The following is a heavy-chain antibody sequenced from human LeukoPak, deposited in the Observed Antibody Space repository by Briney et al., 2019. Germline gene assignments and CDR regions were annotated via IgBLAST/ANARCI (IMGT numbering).Heavy chain of an antibody. CDR3: AKGGYYGSGSYTEENWFDP. J-gene: IGHJ5*02. CDR2: IYYSGTA. D-gene: IGHD3-10*01. CDR1: GGPISNYQ. V-gene: IGHV4-59*01. Sequence: SETLSLTCTLSGGPISNYQWSWIRQPPGKGLEWIGNIYYSGTANYNPSLKSRVIISVDTSKNQFSLKLSPVTAADTAVYYCAKGGYYGSGSYTEENWFDPWGQGTLVTVSS.